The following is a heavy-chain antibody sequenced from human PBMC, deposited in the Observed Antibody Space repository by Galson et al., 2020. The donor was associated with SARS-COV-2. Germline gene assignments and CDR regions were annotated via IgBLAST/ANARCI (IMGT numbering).Heavy chain of an antibody. Sequence: GGSLRLSCAASGFTFSTYVMSWVRLAPGRGLEWVSTIDSSGYNTYYAGSVRGRFTISRDNSKSTLYLQMDSLSVEDTATYYCAKDVGGSRVLITAARKSDENWLDPWGQGTLVTVSS. CDR3: AKDVGGSRVLITAARKSDENWLDP. J-gene: IGHJ5*02. CDR1: GFTFSTYV. D-gene: IGHD2-8*01. CDR2: IDSSGYNT. V-gene: IGHV3-23*01.